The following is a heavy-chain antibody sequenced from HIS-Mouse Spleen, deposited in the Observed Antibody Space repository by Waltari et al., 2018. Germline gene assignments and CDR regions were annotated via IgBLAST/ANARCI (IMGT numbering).Heavy chain of an antibody. CDR2: IYYSGRT. J-gene: IGHJ2*01. Sequence: QLQLQESGPGLVKPSETLSLTCTVSCGSISSISYYWGWIRQPPGKGLEWIGSIYYSGRTYYNPSLKSRVTISVDTSKNQFSLKLSSVTAADTAVYYCAREIPYSSSWYDWYFDLWGRGTLVTVSS. CDR3: AREIPYSSSWYDWYFDL. CDR1: CGSISSISYY. V-gene: IGHV4-39*07. D-gene: IGHD6-13*01.